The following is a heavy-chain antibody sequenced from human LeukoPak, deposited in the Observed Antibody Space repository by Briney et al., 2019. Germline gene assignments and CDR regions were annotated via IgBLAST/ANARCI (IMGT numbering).Heavy chain of an antibody. CDR1: GFTFSSYG. CDR2: ISGSGGST. D-gene: IGHD3-10*01. Sequence: GGTLRLSCAASGFTFSSYGMSWVRQAPGKGLEWVSAISGSGGSTYYADSVKGRFTISRDNSKNTLYLQMNSLRAEDTAVYYCARVGSGSYGGFDYWGQGTLVTVSS. CDR3: ARVGSGSYGGFDY. J-gene: IGHJ4*02. V-gene: IGHV3-23*01.